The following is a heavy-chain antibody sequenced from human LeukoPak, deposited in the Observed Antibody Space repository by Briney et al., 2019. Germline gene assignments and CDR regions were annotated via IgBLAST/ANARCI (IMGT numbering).Heavy chain of an antibody. CDR2: IYYSGST. V-gene: IGHV4-31*03. D-gene: IGHD3-16*02. CDR3: ARSPGDYVWGSYRYDGLFDY. CDR1: GGSISSGGYY. Sequence: SQTLSLTCTVSGGSISSGGYYWSWIRQHPGKGLEWIGYIYYSGSTYYNPSLKSRVTISVDTSKNQFSLKLSSVTAADTAVYYCARSPGDYVWGSYRYDGLFDYWGQGTLVTVSS. J-gene: IGHJ4*02.